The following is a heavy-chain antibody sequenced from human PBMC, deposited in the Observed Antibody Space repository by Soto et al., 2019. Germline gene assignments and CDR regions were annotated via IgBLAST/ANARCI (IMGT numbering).Heavy chain of an antibody. CDR2: INVYNGNT. CDR3: ARKAGLMTTNQAFDI. V-gene: IGHV1-18*01. J-gene: IGHJ3*02. CDR1: GYTFTNYG. Sequence: GASVKVSCKASGYTFTNYGISWVRQAPGQGLEWMGWINVYNGNTKYAQKLQGRVTMTTDTSTSTAYMELRSLRSDDTAVHFCARKAGLMTTNQAFDIWGQGTMVTVSS. D-gene: IGHD4-4*01.